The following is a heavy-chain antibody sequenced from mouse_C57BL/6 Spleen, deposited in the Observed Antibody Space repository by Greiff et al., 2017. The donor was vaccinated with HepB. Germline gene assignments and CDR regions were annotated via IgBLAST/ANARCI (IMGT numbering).Heavy chain of an antibody. J-gene: IGHJ2*01. Sequence: VQLQQSGPGLVKPSQSLSLTCSVTGYSITSGYYWNWIRQFPGNKLEWMGYISYDGSNNYNPSLKNRISITRDTSKNQFFLKLNSVTTEDTATYYCAREGGPHYFDYWGQGTTLTVSS. CDR2: ISYDGSN. CDR1: GYSITSGYY. V-gene: IGHV3-6*01. D-gene: IGHD3-3*01. CDR3: AREGGPHYFDY.